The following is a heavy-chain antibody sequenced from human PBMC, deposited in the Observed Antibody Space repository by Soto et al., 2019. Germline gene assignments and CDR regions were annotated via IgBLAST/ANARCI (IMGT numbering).Heavy chain of an antibody. CDR3: ARQGGTKGIRAFDI. V-gene: IGHV4-59*08. Sequence: SETLSLTCTVSGGSISSFYRSWIRQSPGKGLEWIGYIYYSGSTNYNPSLKGRVIISVDTSKNQFSLKLSSVTAADTAIYYCARQGGTKGIRAFDIWGQGTTVTVSS. J-gene: IGHJ3*02. CDR2: IYYSGST. CDR1: GGSISSFY. D-gene: IGHD2-15*01.